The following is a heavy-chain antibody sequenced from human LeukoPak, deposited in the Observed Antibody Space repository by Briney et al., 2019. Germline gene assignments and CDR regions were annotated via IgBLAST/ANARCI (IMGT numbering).Heavy chain of an antibody. CDR3: ARVDYSYFYMDV. CDR1: GFTFSNYW. CDR2: INTDESST. V-gene: IGHV3-74*01. Sequence: GGSLRLSCAASGFTFSNYWMHWVRQAPGKGLVWVSRINTDESSTRYADSVKGRFTISRDNAKNTLYLQMNSLTAEDTAVYYCARVDYSYFYMDVWGRGTTVTVSS. J-gene: IGHJ6*03.